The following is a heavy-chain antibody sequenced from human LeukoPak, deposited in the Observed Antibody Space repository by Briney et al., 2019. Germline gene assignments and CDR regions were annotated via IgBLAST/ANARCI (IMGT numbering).Heavy chain of an antibody. D-gene: IGHD2-15*01. CDR3: ARGSSRGPRDAFDF. CDR2: INPNSGGT. Sequence: PGASVKVSCKASGYTFTDYYMHWVRQAPGQGLEWMGWINPNSGGTNYAQKFEGRVTMTRDTSLSTAYMELSRLRSDDTAVYYCARGSSRGPRDAFDFWGQGTMVTLSS. CDR1: GYTFTDYY. V-gene: IGHV1-2*02. J-gene: IGHJ3*01.